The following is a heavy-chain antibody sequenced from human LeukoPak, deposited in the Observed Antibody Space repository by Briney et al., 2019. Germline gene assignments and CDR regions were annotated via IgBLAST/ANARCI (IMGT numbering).Heavy chain of an antibody. Sequence: PGGSLRLSCAASGFTFDDYAMHWVRQAPGKGLEWVSGISWNSGSIGYADSVKGRFTISRDSAKNSLYLQMNSLRAEDTALYYCATMRGDILTGYYRSWGQGTLVTVSS. CDR1: GFTFDDYA. D-gene: IGHD3-9*01. CDR3: ATMRGDILTGYYRS. J-gene: IGHJ4*02. CDR2: ISWNSGSI. V-gene: IGHV3-9*01.